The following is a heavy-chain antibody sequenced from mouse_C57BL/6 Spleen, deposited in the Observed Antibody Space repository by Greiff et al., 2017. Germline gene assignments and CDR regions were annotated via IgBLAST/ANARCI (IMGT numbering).Heavy chain of an antibody. CDR3: ARANWDAMDY. D-gene: IGHD4-1*01. CDR2: IDPSDSET. V-gene: IGHV1-52*01. Sequence: QVQLQQSGAELVRPGSSVKLSCKASGYTFTSYWMHWVKQRPIQGLEWIGNIDPSDSETHYNQKFKDKATLTVDKSSSTGYMQLGSLTSEDSAVYYGARANWDAMDYWGQGTSVTVSS. J-gene: IGHJ4*01. CDR1: GYTFTSYW.